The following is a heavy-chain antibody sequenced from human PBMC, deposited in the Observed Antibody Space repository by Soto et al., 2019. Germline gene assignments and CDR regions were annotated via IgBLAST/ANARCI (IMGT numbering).Heavy chain of an antibody. CDR3: ARDFEYSGVGSYFDCGFDH. J-gene: IGHJ1*01. D-gene: IGHD3-9*01. V-gene: IGHV1-69*13. CDR1: GGTFSSYA. CDR2: IIPIFGTA. Sequence: SVKVSCKASGGTFSSYAISWVRQAPGQGLEWMGGIIPIFGTANYAQKFQGRVTITADESTSTAYMELSSLRSEDTAVYYCARDFEYSGVGSYFDCGFDHWGQGNLLTLS.